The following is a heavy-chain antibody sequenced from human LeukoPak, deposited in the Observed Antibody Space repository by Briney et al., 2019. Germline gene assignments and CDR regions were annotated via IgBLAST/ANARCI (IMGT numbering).Heavy chain of an antibody. J-gene: IGHJ4*02. V-gene: IGHV3-7*01. CDR2: IKQDGSEK. Sequence: GGSLRLSCAASGFTFSSFGMSWVRQAPGKGLEWVANIKQDGSEKYYVDSVKGRFTISRDNAKNSLYLQMNSLRAEDTAVYYCAREGQYMVRGVISGGNFDYWGQGTLVTVSS. CDR3: AREGQYMVRGVISGGNFDY. D-gene: IGHD3-10*01. CDR1: GFTFSSFG.